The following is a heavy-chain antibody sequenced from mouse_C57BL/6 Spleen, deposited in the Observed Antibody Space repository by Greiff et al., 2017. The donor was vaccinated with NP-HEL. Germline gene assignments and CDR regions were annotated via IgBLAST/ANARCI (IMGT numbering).Heavy chain of an antibody. D-gene: IGHD1-1*01. J-gene: IGHJ2*01. CDR2: LDPEDGET. Sequence: VHVKQSGAELVKPGASVKLSCTASGFNIKDYYMHWVKQRTEQGLEWIGRLDPEDGETKYAPKFQGKATITADTSSNTAYLQLSSLTSEDTAVYYCASLYYGTPFDYWGQGTTLTVSS. V-gene: IGHV14-2*01. CDR3: ASLYYGTPFDY. CDR1: GFNIKDYY.